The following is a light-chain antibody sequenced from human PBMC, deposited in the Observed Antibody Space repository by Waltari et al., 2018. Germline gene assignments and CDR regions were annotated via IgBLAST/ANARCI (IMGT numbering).Light chain of an antibody. V-gene: IGKV3-20*01. CDR1: QTINNNF. CDR2: GAS. Sequence: IVLTQSPDTLSLSPGQRATLPCRASQTINNNFLVWYQQKPGQAPRLLIHGASSRATGFPDRFSGSGSGTDFTLTISRLEPEDVAVYYCQQYDGSIITFGGGTKVEI. J-gene: IGKJ4*01. CDR3: QQYDGSIIT.